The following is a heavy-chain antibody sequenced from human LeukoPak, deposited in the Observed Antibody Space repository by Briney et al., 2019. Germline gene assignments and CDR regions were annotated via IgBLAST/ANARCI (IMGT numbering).Heavy chain of an antibody. Sequence: SETLSLTCTVSGGSISSGGYYWSWIRQHPGKGLEWIGYIYYSGSTYYNPSLKSRVTISVDTSKNQFSLKLSSVTAADTAVYYCARVVRGSYSYYFDYWGQGTLVTVSS. CDR1: GGSISSGGYY. V-gene: IGHV4-31*03. J-gene: IGHJ4*02. D-gene: IGHD1-26*01. CDR3: ARVVRGSYSYYFDY. CDR2: IYYSGST.